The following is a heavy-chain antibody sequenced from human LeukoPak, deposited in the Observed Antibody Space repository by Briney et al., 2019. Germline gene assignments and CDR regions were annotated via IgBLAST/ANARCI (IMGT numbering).Heavy chain of an antibody. Sequence: GGSLRLSYAASGFTFSDYYMSWIRQAPGKGLEWVSYISSSGSTIYYADSVKGRFTISRDSAKNSLYLQMNSLRAEDTAVYYCARIAVAGKVVHYWGQGTLVTVSS. CDR3: ARIAVAGKVVHY. CDR1: GFTFSDYY. D-gene: IGHD6-19*01. V-gene: IGHV3-11*01. CDR2: ISSSGSTI. J-gene: IGHJ4*02.